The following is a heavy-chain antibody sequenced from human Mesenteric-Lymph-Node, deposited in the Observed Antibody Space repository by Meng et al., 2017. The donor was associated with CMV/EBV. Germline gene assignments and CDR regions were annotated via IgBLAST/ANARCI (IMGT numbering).Heavy chain of an antibody. J-gene: IGHJ4*02. V-gene: IGHV1-69*02. CDR1: GYTFTSYT. CDR3: ARAWELYDSSSSYFEH. CDR2: IIPDVDVA. Sequence: SVKVSCKASGYTFTSYTVSWLRQAPGQGPEWMGRIIPDVDVAAYAQKLQGRLTITVDTSTSAGYMEVSRLTSEDTAMYFCARAWELYDSSSSYFEHWGQGTLVTVSS. D-gene: IGHD3-22*01.